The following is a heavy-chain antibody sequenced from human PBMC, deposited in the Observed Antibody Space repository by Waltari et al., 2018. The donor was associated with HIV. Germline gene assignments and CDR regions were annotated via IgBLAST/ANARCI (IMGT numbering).Heavy chain of an antibody. V-gene: IGHV2-26*01. CDR2: IFSNDEK. CDR3: ARMEGIAVAGPYYYGMDV. CDR1: GFSLSNASMG. D-gene: IGHD6-19*01. J-gene: IGHJ6*02. Sequence: QVTLKESGPVLVKPTETLTLTCTVSGFSLSNASMGVSWIRQPPEKALVWLAHIFSNDEKSYSTSLKSRLTISKDTSKSQVVLTMTNMDPVDTATYYCARMEGIAVAGPYYYGMDVWGQGTTVTVSS.